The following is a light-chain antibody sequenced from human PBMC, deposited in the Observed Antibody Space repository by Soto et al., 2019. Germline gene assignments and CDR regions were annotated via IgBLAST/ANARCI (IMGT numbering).Light chain of an antibody. CDR3: QQYYSYPRT. J-gene: IGKJ1*01. CDR2: TAS. CDR1: QGISSY. Sequence: AIRMTQSPSSLSASTGDRVTITCRASQGISSYLAWYQQRPGKAPKLLIYTASTLQSGVPSRFSGSGSGTDFTLTISCLRSEDFETYYCQQYYSYPRTFGQGTKVEIK. V-gene: IGKV1-8*01.